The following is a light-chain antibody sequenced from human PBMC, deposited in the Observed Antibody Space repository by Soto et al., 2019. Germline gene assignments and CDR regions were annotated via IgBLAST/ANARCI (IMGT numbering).Light chain of an antibody. Sequence: EMVMTQSPATLSVSPGERATLSCRASQSVGSNLAWYQQKPGQAPRLLIYAASTRATGIPARFSGSGSGTEFTLTISILQSEDFAVYYCQQYNNWSFGQGTRLEIK. CDR3: QQYNNWS. J-gene: IGKJ5*01. CDR2: AAS. CDR1: QSVGSN. V-gene: IGKV3-15*01.